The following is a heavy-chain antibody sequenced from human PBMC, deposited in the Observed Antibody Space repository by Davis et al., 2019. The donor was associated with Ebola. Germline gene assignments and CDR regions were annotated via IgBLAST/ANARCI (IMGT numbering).Heavy chain of an antibody. J-gene: IGHJ4*02. CDR2: IYYSGST. D-gene: IGHD6-13*01. Sequence: SETLSLTCTVSGGSISSSSYYWGWIRQPPGKGLEWIGSIYYSGSTYYNPSLKSRVTISVDTSKNQFSLKLSPVTAADTAVYYCARHGGSWTSFDYWGQGTLVTVSS. V-gene: IGHV4-39*01. CDR3: ARHGGSWTSFDY. CDR1: GGSISSSSYY.